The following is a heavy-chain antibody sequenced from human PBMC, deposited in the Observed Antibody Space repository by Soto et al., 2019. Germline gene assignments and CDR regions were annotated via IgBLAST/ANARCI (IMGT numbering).Heavy chain of an antibody. CDR3: AKDAESMELLRFLEWLSTGYYFDY. Sequence: QVQLVESGGGVVQPGRSLRLSCAASGFTFSSYGMHWVRQAPGKGLEWVAVISYDGSNKYYADSVKGRFTISRDNSKNTLYLQMNSLRAEDTAVYYCAKDAESMELLRFLEWLSTGYYFDYWGQGTLVTVSS. CDR1: GFTFSSYG. CDR2: ISYDGSNK. V-gene: IGHV3-30*18. D-gene: IGHD3-3*01. J-gene: IGHJ4*02.